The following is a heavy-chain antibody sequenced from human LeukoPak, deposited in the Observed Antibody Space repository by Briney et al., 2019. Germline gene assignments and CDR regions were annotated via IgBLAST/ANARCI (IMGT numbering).Heavy chain of an antibody. CDR1: EHTFTSYY. CDR2: INPSGGST. Sequence: ASVKVSCKASEHTFTSYYMHWVRQAPGQGLEWMGIINPSGGSTSYAQKFQGRVTMTRDTSTSTVYMELSSLRSEDTAVYYCARFEYGGNKVDIWGQGTMVTVSS. J-gene: IGHJ3*02. CDR3: ARFEYGGNKVDI. V-gene: IGHV1-46*01. D-gene: IGHD4-23*01.